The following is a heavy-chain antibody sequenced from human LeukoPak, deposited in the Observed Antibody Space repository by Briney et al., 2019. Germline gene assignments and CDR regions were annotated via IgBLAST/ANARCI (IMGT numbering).Heavy chain of an antibody. CDR2: ISGSGGST. CDR1: GFTFSSYA. D-gene: IGHD3-3*01. Sequence: GGSLRLSCAASGFTFSSYAMSWVRQAPGKGLEWVSAISGSGGSTYYADSVKGRFTISRDNSKNTLYLQMNSLRAEDTAVYYCAKDSLLTIFGVVMRDYYYMDVWGKGTTVTVSS. V-gene: IGHV3-23*01. CDR3: AKDSLLTIFGVVMRDYYYMDV. J-gene: IGHJ6*03.